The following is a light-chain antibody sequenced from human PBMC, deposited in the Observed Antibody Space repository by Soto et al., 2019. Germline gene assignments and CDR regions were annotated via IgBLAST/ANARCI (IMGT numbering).Light chain of an antibody. J-gene: IGKJ5*01. V-gene: IGKV3-20*01. CDR3: QHFGGSPYT. CDR2: GAS. CDR1: QSVSSSY. Sequence: EIVLTQSPGTLSLSPGERATLSCRASQSVSSSYLAWYQQKPGQAPRLLIYGASSRATGIPDRFSGSGSGTDFTLTISRLEPEDFEVYYCQHFGGSPYTFGQGTRLEI.